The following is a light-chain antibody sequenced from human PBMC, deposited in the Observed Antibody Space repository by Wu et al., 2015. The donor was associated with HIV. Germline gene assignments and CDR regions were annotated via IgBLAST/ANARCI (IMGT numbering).Light chain of an antibody. V-gene: IGKV1-27*01. Sequence: IQMTQSPSSLSTSVGDRVTITCRASQGISNYLAWYQQKPGKVPKLLIYAASTLQSGVPSRFSGSGSGTDFNLTISSLQPEDVATYYCQKYNIAPYTFGQGTRLEIK. CDR1: QGISNY. J-gene: IGKJ2*01. CDR2: AAS. CDR3: QKYNIAPYT.